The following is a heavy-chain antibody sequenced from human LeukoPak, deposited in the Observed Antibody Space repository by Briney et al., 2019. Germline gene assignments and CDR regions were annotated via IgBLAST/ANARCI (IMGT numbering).Heavy chain of an antibody. CDR1: GYTFTSYG. Sequence: ASVKVSCKTSGYTFTSYGISWMRQAPGQGLEWMGWISTYNGNTNYAQNLQGRVTMTTDTSTSTAYMELRSLRSDDTAVYYCARDKNWDLEYWGQGTLVTVS. CDR3: ARDKNWDLEY. D-gene: IGHD7-27*01. J-gene: IGHJ4*02. CDR2: ISTYNGNT. V-gene: IGHV1-18*01.